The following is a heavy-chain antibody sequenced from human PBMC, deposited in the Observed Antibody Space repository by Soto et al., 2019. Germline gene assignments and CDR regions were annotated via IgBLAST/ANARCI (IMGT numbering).Heavy chain of an antibody. V-gene: IGHV1-69*01. CDR2: IIPIFGTA. CDR1: GGTFSSYA. Sequence: QVQMVQSGAEVKKPGSSVKVSCKASGGTFSSYAISWVRQAPGPGLEWVGGIIPIFGTANYAQKFQGRVTSTADESTSTAYMELSSLRSEDTAVDYCARENTAMVTYGMDVWGQGGTVTVSS. CDR3: ARENTAMVTYGMDV. J-gene: IGHJ6*02. D-gene: IGHD5-18*01.